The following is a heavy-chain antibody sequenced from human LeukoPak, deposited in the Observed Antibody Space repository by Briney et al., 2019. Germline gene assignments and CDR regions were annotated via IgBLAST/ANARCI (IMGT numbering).Heavy chain of an antibody. V-gene: IGHV4-39*01. CDR1: GGSISSSSYY. Sequence: PSETLSLTCTVSGGSISSSSYYWGWIRQPPGKGLEWIGSIYYSGSTYYNPSLKSRVTISVDTSKNQFSLKLSSVTAADTAVYYRARPGYYYDSSGYYYTQHWGQGTLVTVSS. D-gene: IGHD3-22*01. CDR2: IYYSGST. CDR3: ARPGYYYDSSGYYYTQH. J-gene: IGHJ1*01.